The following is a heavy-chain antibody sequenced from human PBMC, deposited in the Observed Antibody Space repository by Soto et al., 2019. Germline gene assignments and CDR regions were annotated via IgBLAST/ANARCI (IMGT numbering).Heavy chain of an antibody. V-gene: IGHV1-18*01. CDR2: ISAYNGNT. Sequence: ASVKVSCKASGYTFTSYGISWVRQAPGQGLEWMGWISAYNGNTNYAQKLQGRVTMTTDTSTSTAYMELSSLRSEDTAVYYCALFPIRGVISVAFVFRGKGPMLTLSS. J-gene: IGHJ3*01. CDR1: GYTFTSYG. CDR3: ALFPIRGVISVAFVF. D-gene: IGHD3-10*01.